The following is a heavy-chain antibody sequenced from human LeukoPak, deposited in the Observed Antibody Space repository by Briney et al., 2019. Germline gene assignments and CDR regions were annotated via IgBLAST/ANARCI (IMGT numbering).Heavy chain of an antibody. CDR3: AANIVAPGTGWFDS. Sequence: ASVKVSCKASGYTFTGYYMHWVRQAPGQGLEWVGWINPHNGGTNYAQKFQGRVTMTRDTSITTAYTELSRLISDDTAVYYCAANIVAPGTGWFDSWGQGTLVTVSS. V-gene: IGHV1-2*02. CDR1: GYTFTGYY. CDR2: INPHNGGT. D-gene: IGHD2-2*01. J-gene: IGHJ5*01.